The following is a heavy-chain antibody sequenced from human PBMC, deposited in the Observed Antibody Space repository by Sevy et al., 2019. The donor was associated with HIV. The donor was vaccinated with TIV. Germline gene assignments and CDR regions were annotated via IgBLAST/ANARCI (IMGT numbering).Heavy chain of an antibody. J-gene: IGHJ4*02. CDR3: AKAGGSTGGSFDY. V-gene: IGHV3-23*01. Sequence: GGSLRLSCAASGFTFINYAMYWVHQTPGKGLEWVSVISDSGGNTYYADSVKGRFTISRDNSENTLYLQMNSLRAGDTAVYYCAKAGGSTGGSFDYWGQGTLVTVSS. CDR1: GFTFINYA. CDR2: ISDSGGNT. D-gene: IGHD7-27*01.